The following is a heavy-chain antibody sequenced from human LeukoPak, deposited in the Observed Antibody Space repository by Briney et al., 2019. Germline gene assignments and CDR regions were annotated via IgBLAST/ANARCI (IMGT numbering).Heavy chain of an antibody. CDR3: ARGRFLEWLSNPFDY. V-gene: IGHV3-21*01. CDR1: EFTFRNYS. J-gene: IGHJ4*02. CDR2: ISYSSSYK. Sequence: GGSLRLSCVGSEFTFRNYSMNWVRQAPGKGLEWVSSISYSSSYKYYADSVKGRFTISRDNAKKSLYLQMNSLRAEDTAVYYCARGRFLEWLSNPFDYWGQGTLVTVSS. D-gene: IGHD3-3*01.